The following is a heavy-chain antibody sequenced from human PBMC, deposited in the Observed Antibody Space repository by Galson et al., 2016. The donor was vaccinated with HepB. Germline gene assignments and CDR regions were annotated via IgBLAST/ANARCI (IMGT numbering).Heavy chain of an antibody. CDR3: ARAKWFDP. CDR2: IWYDGSDE. CDR1: GFNFSTYA. J-gene: IGHJ5*02. Sequence: SLRLSCAASGFNFSTYAMHWVRQAPGKGLEWVSVIWYDGSDEKYGDSVKGRFTISRDNVKNVLYLHMNSRRAEDTAVDYYARAKWFDPWGQGTLVTVSS. V-gene: IGHV3-33*01.